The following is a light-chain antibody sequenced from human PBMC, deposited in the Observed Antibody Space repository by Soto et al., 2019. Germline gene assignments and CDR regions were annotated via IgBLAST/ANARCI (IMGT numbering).Light chain of an antibody. CDR3: QQYISYRA. V-gene: IGKV1-5*03. Sequence: DIQMTQAPSTLSASVGDRVTITCRASQTISGWLAWYQQRPGKAPNLLISKASILESGVPSRFSGSGSGTDFTLTINGLQPDDFAIYYCQQYISYRAFGQGTKVDIK. CDR2: KAS. J-gene: IGKJ1*01. CDR1: QTISGW.